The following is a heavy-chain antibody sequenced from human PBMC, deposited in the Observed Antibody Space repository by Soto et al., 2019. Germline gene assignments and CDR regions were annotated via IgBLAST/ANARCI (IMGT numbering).Heavy chain of an antibody. J-gene: IGHJ4*02. D-gene: IGHD5-12*01. V-gene: IGHV1-3*01. Sequence: QVPLVQSGAEVKKPGASVKVSCKASGYTFTSYAMHWVRQAPGQRLEWMGWINASNGNTKYSQKFQGRVTITRDTSASTAYMELSSLRSHDTAVDYCASTHLRPYSGYGNLAFWGQGTLVTVSS. CDR3: ASTHLRPYSGYGNLAF. CDR2: INASNGNT. CDR1: GYTFTSYA.